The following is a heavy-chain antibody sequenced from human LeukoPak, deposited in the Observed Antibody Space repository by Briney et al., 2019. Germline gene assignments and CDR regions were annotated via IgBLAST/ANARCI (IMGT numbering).Heavy chain of an antibody. Sequence: SETLSLTCTVSGYSISSGYYWGWIRQPPGKGLEWIGSIYHSGSTYYNPSLKSRVTISVDTSKYQFSLKLSSVTAADTAVYYCARGVSAAEGAFDYWGQGTLVTVSS. J-gene: IGHJ4*02. D-gene: IGHD2-2*01. CDR1: GYSISSGYY. CDR3: ARGVSAAEGAFDY. CDR2: IYHSGST. V-gene: IGHV4-38-2*02.